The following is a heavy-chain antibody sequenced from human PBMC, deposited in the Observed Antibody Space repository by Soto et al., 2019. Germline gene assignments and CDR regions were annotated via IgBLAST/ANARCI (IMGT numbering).Heavy chain of an antibody. CDR1: GGSISSGDYY. Sequence: SETLSLTCTVSGGSISSGDYYWSWIRQPPGKGLEWIGYIYYSGSTYYNPSLKSRVTISVDTSKNQFSLKLSSVTAADTAVYYWARDSTYDYGDYGVYWRQGTLVTVS. D-gene: IGHD4-17*01. V-gene: IGHV4-30-4*01. J-gene: IGHJ4*02. CDR2: IYYSGST. CDR3: ARDSTYDYGDYGVY.